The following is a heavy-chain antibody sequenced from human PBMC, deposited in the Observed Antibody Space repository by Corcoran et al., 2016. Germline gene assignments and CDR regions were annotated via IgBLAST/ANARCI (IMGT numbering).Heavy chain of an antibody. Sequence: EVQLVESAVGLVQPGGSLRLSCAASGFTFSSYSMHWVRQAPGKGLEWVSYISSSSSTIYYADSVKGRFTISRDNAKNSLNLQMNSLRAEDTAVYYCARDVGLAATPRYFDYWGQGTLVTVSS. CDR1: GFTFSSYS. CDR2: ISSSSSTI. J-gene: IGHJ4*02. V-gene: IGHV3-48*04. D-gene: IGHD6-25*01. CDR3: ARDVGLAATPRYFDY.